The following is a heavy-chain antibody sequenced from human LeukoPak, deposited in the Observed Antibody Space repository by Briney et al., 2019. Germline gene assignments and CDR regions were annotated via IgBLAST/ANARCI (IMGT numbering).Heavy chain of an antibody. V-gene: IGHV3-21*01. D-gene: IGHD3-16*01. CDR2: IGTTGNYI. CDR1: GVTFSNYI. Sequence: PGGSLRLSCAASGVTFSNYIMNWVRQAPGKGLEWVSSIGTTGNYIYYSDPVKGRFTISRDNAKNSLYLQMNSLRDEDTAVYYCARDSYGWHDRWDYWGRGTQVTVSS. J-gene: IGHJ4*02. CDR3: ARDSYGWHDRWDY.